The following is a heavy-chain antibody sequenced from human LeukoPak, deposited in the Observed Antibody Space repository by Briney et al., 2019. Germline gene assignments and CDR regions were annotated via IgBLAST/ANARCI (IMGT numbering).Heavy chain of an antibody. Sequence: GGSLRLSCAASGFAFSAYGMHWVRQAPGKGGEGVAVLSNEGSNIKYADSVKERFIISRDNFKNTLYLQMNSLRAEDTAVYYCAKKRAGTVFEPLDYWGQGTLVTVSS. V-gene: IGHV3-30*18. CDR3: AKKRAGTVFEPLDY. J-gene: IGHJ4*02. D-gene: IGHD3/OR15-3a*01. CDR2: LSNEGSNI. CDR1: GFAFSAYG.